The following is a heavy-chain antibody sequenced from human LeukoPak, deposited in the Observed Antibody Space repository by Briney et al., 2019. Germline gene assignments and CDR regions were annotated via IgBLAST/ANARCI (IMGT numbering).Heavy chain of an antibody. CDR1: GFTFSTYW. V-gene: IGHV3-7*01. J-gene: IGHJ4*02. D-gene: IGHD2-21*02. CDR2: INQDASEI. CDR3: ATDRDNSDWQKRFDT. Sequence: PGGALRLSCVASGFTFSTYWMNWYRQAPGKGREGVGNINQDASEINYVDSVRGRFTISRDNAKNSLHLQMNSLRAEDTAVYYCATDRDNSDWQKRFDTWGQGTLVTVSS.